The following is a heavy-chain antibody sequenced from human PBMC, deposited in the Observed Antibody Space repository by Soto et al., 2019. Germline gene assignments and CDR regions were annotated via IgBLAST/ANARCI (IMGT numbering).Heavy chain of an antibody. V-gene: IGHV3-9*01. CDR1: GFTFDEYG. CDR2: ISWNSGTI. Sequence: EVPLVESGGGLVQPGRSLRLSCGASGFTFDEYGMHWVRQAPGKGLEWVSGISWNSGTIGYADSVKGRFTISRDNAKNSLSLQMSGLRAGDTALYYGAKSTGGTANGMDVWGQGTTVTVSS. CDR3: AKSTGGTANGMDV. J-gene: IGHJ6*02. D-gene: IGHD2-8*02.